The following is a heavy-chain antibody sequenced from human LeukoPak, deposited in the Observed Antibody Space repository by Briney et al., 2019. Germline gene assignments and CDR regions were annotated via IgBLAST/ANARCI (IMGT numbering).Heavy chain of an antibody. CDR2: ISSSSSYI. CDR1: EFTFGGYT. D-gene: IGHD4-17*01. CDR3: AREGTYGDYGIYYYYMDV. V-gene: IGHV3-21*01. J-gene: IGHJ6*03. Sequence: GGSLRLSCAASEFTFGGYTMNWVRQAPGKGLEWVSSISSSSSYIYYADSVKGRFTISRDNAKNSLYLQMNSLRAEDTAVYYCAREGTYGDYGIYYYYMDVWGKGTTVTVSS.